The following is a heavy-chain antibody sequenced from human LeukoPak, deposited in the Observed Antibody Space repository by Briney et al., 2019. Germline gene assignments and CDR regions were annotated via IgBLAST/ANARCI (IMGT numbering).Heavy chain of an antibody. CDR2: INPSGGST. Sequence: ASVKVSCKASGYTFTSYYMHWVRQAPGQGLEWMGIINPSGGSTSYARKFQGRVTMTRDTSTSTAYMELSSLRSEDTAVYYCAIGDWRDRYCSSTSCYHFDYWGQGTLVTVSS. D-gene: IGHD2-2*01. CDR1: GYTFTSYY. J-gene: IGHJ4*02. V-gene: IGHV1-46*01. CDR3: AIGDWRDRYCSSTSCYHFDY.